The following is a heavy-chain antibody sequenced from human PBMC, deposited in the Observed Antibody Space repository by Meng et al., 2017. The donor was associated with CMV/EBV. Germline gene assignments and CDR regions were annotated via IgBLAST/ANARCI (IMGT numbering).Heavy chain of an antibody. CDR2: ISYDGSNK. D-gene: IGHD4-11*01. Sequence: GESLKISCAASGFTFSSYAMHWARQAPGKGLEWVAVISYDGSNKYYADSVKGRFTISRDNSKNTLYLQMNSLRAEDTAVYYCARGVGTTTWDAFDIWGQGTMVTVSS. V-gene: IGHV3-30-3*01. CDR1: GFTFSSYA. CDR3: ARGVGTTTWDAFDI. J-gene: IGHJ3*02.